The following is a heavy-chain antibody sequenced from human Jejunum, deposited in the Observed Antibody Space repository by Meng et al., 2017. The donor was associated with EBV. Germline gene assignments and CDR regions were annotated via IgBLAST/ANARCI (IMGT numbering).Heavy chain of an antibody. J-gene: IGHJ4*02. V-gene: IGHV4-4*02. Sequence: QVHVQEAGPGLVNPSGTLSLTCAVSGDSTSSSDWWSGVRQPPGKGLEWIGEMHPGGGTNYNPSLKSRVTISVDNSKNQFSLKLTSVTAADTAVYYCAKSNDYSLNSWGQGTLVTVSS. CDR2: MHPGGGT. CDR3: AKSNDYSLNS. D-gene: IGHD4-11*01. CDR1: GDSTSSSDW.